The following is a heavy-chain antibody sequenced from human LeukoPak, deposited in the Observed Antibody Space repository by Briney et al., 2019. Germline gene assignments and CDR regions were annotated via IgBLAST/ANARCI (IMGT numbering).Heavy chain of an antibody. V-gene: IGHV4-39*07. Sequence: PSETLSLTCTVSGGSISSSSYYWGWIRQPPGKGLEWIGSIYYSGSTYYNPSLKSRVTISVDTSKNQFSLKLSSVTAADTAVYYCARLRRYTAMVPELDYWGQGTLVTVSS. J-gene: IGHJ4*02. CDR1: GGSISSSSYY. CDR3: ARLRRYTAMVPELDY. CDR2: IYYSGST. D-gene: IGHD5-18*01.